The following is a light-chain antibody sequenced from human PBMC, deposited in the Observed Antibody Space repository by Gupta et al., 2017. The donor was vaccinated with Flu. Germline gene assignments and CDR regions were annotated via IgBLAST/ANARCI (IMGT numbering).Light chain of an antibody. CDR1: QSISSSY. V-gene: IGKV3-20*01. J-gene: IGKJ2*03. Sequence: EIVLTQSPGTLSLSPGERATLSCRASQSISSSYLAWYHQKPGQAPRILIYATSTRATGIPDRFSGSGSGTDFTLTISRLEPEDFAVYYCQQYGSSPYMYSFGQGTKLEIK. CDR2: ATS. CDR3: QQYGSSPYMYS.